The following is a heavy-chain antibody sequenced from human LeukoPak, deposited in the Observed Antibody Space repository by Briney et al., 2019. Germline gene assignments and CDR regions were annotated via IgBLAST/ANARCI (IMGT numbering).Heavy chain of an antibody. CDR2: IYSGGST. CDR3: ARDPQRGPPDYFDH. Sequence: GGSLRLSCAASGLTVSSNYMNWVRQAPGKGLEWVSVIYSGGSTYYADSVKGRFTISRDKSKNSLYLQMNSLRPEDTATYYCARDPQRGPPDYFDHWGQGTLVTVSS. J-gene: IGHJ4*02. V-gene: IGHV3-66*01. CDR1: GLTVSSNY. D-gene: IGHD6-25*01.